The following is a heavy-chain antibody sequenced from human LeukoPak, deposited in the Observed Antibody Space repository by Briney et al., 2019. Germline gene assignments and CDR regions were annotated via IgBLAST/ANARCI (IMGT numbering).Heavy chain of an antibody. CDR1: GFTFDDYA. V-gene: IGHV3-9*01. D-gene: IGHD3-10*02. CDR2: ISWNSGSI. CDR3: AELGITMIGGV. Sequence: GGTLRLSCAASGFTFDDYAMHWVRQAPGKGLEWVSGISWNSGSIGYADSVKGRFTISRDNAKNSLYLQVNSLRAEDTAVYYCAELGITMIGGVWGKGTTVTISS. J-gene: IGHJ6*04.